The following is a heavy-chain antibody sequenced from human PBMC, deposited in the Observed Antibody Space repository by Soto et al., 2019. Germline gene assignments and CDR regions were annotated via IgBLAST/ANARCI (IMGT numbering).Heavy chain of an antibody. CDR3: ATYSSSWYNLLDY. Sequence: QVQLVRSGAEVKKPGSSVKVSCKASGSTFSSYAISWVRQAPGQGLEWMGGIIPIFGTANYAQKFQGRVTITADESTSTAYMELSSLRSEDTAVYYCATYSSSWYNLLDYWGQGTLVTVSS. CDR2: IIPIFGTA. J-gene: IGHJ4*02. D-gene: IGHD6-13*01. CDR1: GSTFSSYA. V-gene: IGHV1-69*12.